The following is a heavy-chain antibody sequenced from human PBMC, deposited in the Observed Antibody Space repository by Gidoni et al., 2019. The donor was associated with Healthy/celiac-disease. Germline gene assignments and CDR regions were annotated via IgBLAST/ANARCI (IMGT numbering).Heavy chain of an antibody. V-gene: IGHV3-30-3*01. CDR3: ARSPMVRGVLGY. Sequence: QVQLVESGGGVVQPGRSLRLSCAASGFTFSSYAMHWVRQAPGKGLEWVAVISYDGSNKYYADSVKGRFTISRDNSKNTLYLQMNSLRAEDTAVYYCARSPMVRGVLGYWGQGTLVTVSS. CDR2: ISYDGSNK. J-gene: IGHJ4*02. D-gene: IGHD3-10*01. CDR1: GFTFSSYA.